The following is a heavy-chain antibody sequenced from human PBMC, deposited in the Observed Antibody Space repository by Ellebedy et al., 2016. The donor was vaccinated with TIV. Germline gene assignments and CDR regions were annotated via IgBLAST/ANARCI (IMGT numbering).Heavy chain of an antibody. CDR1: GGSINSSY. J-gene: IGHJ4*02. V-gene: IGHV4-59*08. CDR3: ATYNMGRLDY. D-gene: IGHD1-1*01. Sequence: SETLSLTCSVSGGSINSSYWTWVRQPPGKALEWIGYFYYSGKANYSPSLKSRVPISVDTSKNQFSLRLTSVTAADTAVYYCATYNMGRLDYWGQGTLVTVSS. CDR2: FYYSGKA.